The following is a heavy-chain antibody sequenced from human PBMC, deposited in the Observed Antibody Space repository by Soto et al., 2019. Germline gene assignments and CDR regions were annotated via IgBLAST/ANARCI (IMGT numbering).Heavy chain of an antibody. CDR3: ACDVDIVATTMNFDY. CDR2: IIPILGIA. Sequence: VASVKVSCTASGYTFTSHGISWVRQAPGQGLEWMGRIIPILGIANYAQKFQGRVTITADKSTSTAYMELSSLRSEDTAVYYCACDVDIVATTMNFDYWGQGTLVTVSS. D-gene: IGHD5-12*01. J-gene: IGHJ4*02. V-gene: IGHV1-69*04. CDR1: GYTFTSHG.